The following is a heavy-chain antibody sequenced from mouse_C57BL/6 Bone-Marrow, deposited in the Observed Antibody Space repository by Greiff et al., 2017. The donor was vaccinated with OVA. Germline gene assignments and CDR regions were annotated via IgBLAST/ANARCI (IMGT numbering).Heavy chain of an antibody. J-gene: IGHJ2*01. V-gene: IGHV1-59*01. D-gene: IGHD1-1*01. CDR2: IDPSDSYT. CDR3: ARLYYYGSSPFDY. Sequence: QVQLQQPGAELVRPGTSVKLSCTASGYTFTSYWMHWVQQRPGQGLEWIGVIDPSDSYTNYTQQFKGQATLTVDTSSSTADMQLSSLTSEDSAVYDWARLYYYGSSPFDYWGQGTTLTVSS. CDR1: GYTFTSYW.